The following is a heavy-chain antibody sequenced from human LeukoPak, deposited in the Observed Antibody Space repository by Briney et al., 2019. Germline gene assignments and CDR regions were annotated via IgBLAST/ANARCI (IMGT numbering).Heavy chain of an antibody. CDR1: GYTFTSYD. D-gene: IGHD3-22*01. CDR2: MNPNSGNT. V-gene: IGHV1-8*01. Sequence: ASVKVSCKASGYTFTSYDINWVRQATGQGLEWMGWMNPNSGNTGYAQKFQGRVTMTRNTSISTAYMELSSLRSEDTAVYYCARSLWYYDSRGTTYDDYWGQGTLVTVSS. J-gene: IGHJ4*02. CDR3: ARSLWYYDSRGTTYDDY.